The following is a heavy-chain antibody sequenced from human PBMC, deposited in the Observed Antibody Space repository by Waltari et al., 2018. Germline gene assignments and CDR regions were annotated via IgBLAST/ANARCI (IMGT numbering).Heavy chain of an antibody. CDR3: ARDLRGLFDY. CDR2: ISSSSSYI. Sequence: EVQLVESGGGLVKPGGSLRLSCAASGFTFSSYSMNWVRQAPGKGLEWVSSISSSSSYIYYADSVKGRFTISRDNAKNSLYLQMNSLRAEDTAVYYCARDLRGLFDYWGQGTLVTVSS. V-gene: IGHV3-21*01. J-gene: IGHJ4*02. D-gene: IGHD3-10*01. CDR1: GFTFSSYS.